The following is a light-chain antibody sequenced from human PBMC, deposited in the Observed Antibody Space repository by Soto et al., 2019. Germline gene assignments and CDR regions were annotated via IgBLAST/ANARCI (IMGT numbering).Light chain of an antibody. CDR2: LNSDGSH. J-gene: IGLJ3*02. CDR3: QTWATGIRV. CDR1: SGHSNYA. Sequence: QLVLTQSPSASASLGASVKLTCTLSSGHSNYAIAWHQQQPEKGPRYLMNLNSDGSHTKGDGIPDRFSGSSSGAERYLTTSSLQSEDEADYYCQTWATGIRVFGGGTQLTVL. V-gene: IGLV4-69*01.